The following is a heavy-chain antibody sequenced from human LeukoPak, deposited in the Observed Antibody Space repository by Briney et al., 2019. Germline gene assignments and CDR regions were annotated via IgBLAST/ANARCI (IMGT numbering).Heavy chain of an antibody. CDR1: GGSISSGSYY. CDR2: IYTSGST. Sequence: SETLSLTCTVSGGSISSGSYYWSWIRQPAGKGLEWIGRIYTSGSTNYNPSLKSRVTISVDTSKNQFSLKLSSVTAADTAVYYCASQWWLRTGQYYYYYMDVWGKGTTVTISS. D-gene: IGHD5-12*01. CDR3: ASQWWLRTGQYYYYYMDV. V-gene: IGHV4-61*02. J-gene: IGHJ6*03.